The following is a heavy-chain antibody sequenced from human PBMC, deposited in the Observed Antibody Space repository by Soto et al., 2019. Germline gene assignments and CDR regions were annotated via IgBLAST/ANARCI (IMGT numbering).Heavy chain of an antibody. V-gene: IGHV3-73*01. CDR3: TRLREEDIVVVPAAMFGAHDVGKFDY. J-gene: IGHJ4*02. CDR1: GFTFSGSA. CDR2: IRSKANSYAT. Sequence: GGSLRLSCAASGFTFSGSAMHWVRQASGKGLEWVGRIRSKANSYATAYAASVKGRFTISRDDSKNTAYLQMNSLKTEDTAVYYCTRLREEDIVVVPAAMFGAHDVGKFDYWGQGTLVTVSS. D-gene: IGHD2-2*01.